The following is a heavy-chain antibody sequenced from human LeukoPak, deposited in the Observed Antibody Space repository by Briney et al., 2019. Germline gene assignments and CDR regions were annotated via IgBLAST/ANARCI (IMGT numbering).Heavy chain of an antibody. D-gene: IGHD3-22*01. CDR3: ARGGYYYDSSAYNS. V-gene: IGHV3-30-3*01. CDR1: GFIFSNYA. J-gene: IGHJ4*02. CDR2: ISYDGSNK. Sequence: GGSLRLSCAASGFIFSNYAMHWVRQAPGKGLEWVAVISYDGSNKYYADSVKGRFTISRDNSKNTLFLQMNSLRAEDTAVFYCARGGYYYDSSAYNSWGRGTLVTVSS.